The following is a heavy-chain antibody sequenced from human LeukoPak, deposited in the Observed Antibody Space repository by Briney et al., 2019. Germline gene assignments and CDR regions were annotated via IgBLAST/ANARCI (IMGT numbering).Heavy chain of an antibody. CDR2: VDNAATGT. Sequence: GGSLRLSCAASGFTFTNYLMRWVRQAPGKGLEWVSSVDNAATGTYYADSVRGRFTISRDNSKNTVYLQMNGLRAEDTAVYFCARGEEKATITGLDSWGQGTLVTVSS. D-gene: IGHD5-24*01. J-gene: IGHJ4*02. CDR3: ARGEEKATITGLDS. CDR1: GFTFTNYL. V-gene: IGHV3-23*05.